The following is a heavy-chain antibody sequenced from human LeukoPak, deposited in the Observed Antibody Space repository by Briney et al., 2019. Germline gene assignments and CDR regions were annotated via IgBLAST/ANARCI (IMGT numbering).Heavy chain of an antibody. D-gene: IGHD3-22*01. CDR3: ARCLNTYYYDNSGYSPEHYYMDV. V-gene: IGHV4-4*07. CDR2: IYASGSS. J-gene: IGHJ6*03. Sequence: SETLSLTCTVSGDSIGNYYWSWVRQPAGKGLEWIGRIYASGSSNYNPSLKSRITMSVDTSKNQFSLKLSSVTAADTAVYYCARCLNTYYYDNSGYSPEHYYMDVWGKGTTVIVSS. CDR1: GDSIGNYY.